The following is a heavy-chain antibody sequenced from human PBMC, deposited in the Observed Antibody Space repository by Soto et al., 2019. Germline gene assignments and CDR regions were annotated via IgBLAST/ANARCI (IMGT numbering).Heavy chain of an antibody. D-gene: IGHD2-2*01. CDR3: VVVVVPAAIADYYYYGMDV. Sequence: GASVKVSCKASGGTFSSYAISWVRQAPGQGLEWIGGIIPIFGTANYAQKFQGRVTITADESTSTAYMELSSLRSEDTAVYYCVVVVVPAAIADYYYYGMDVWGQGTTVTVSS. J-gene: IGHJ6*02. CDR1: GGTFSSYA. V-gene: IGHV1-69*13. CDR2: IIPIFGTA.